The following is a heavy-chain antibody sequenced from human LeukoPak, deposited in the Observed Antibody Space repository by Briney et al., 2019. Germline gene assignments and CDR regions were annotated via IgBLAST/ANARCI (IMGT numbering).Heavy chain of an antibody. J-gene: IGHJ6*02. CDR3: ARGNSYTFYYYGMDV. CDR2: ISYDGSKK. V-gene: IGHV3-30-3*01. Sequence: QTGGSLRLSCAASVFTFSSYAIHWVRQAPGKGLEWVAAISYDGSKKYYVDSVKGRFTISRDSSKNTVYLEMNSLRGEDTAVYYCARGNSYTFYYYGMDVWGQGTTVTVSS. D-gene: IGHD4-23*01. CDR1: VFTFSSYA.